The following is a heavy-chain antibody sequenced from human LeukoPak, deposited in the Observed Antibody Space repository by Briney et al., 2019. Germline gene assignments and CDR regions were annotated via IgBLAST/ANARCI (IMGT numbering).Heavy chain of an antibody. Sequence: GGSLRLSCVVSGFPFTNAWMSWVRQAPGKGLEWVSGINWNGGSTGYADSVKGRFTISRDNAKNSLYLQVNSLRAEDTALYYCARGDKRYDFWSGLYYYYYMDVWGKGTTVTVSS. V-gene: IGHV3-20*04. CDR3: ARGDKRYDFWSGLYYYYYMDV. D-gene: IGHD3-3*01. CDR1: GFPFTNAW. CDR2: INWNGGST. J-gene: IGHJ6*03.